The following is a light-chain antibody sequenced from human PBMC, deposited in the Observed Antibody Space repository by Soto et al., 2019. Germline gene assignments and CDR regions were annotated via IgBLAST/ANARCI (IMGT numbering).Light chain of an antibody. CDR3: QAWDSSTAV. Sequence: SYELTQPPSVSVSPGQTASITCSGDKLGDKYASWYQQKPGQSPVLVIYQDNKRPSGIPERFSGSNSGNTATLTISGTQAMDEDDYYCQAWDSSTAVFGGGTKVTVL. CDR2: QDN. CDR1: KLGDKY. V-gene: IGLV3-1*01. J-gene: IGLJ2*01.